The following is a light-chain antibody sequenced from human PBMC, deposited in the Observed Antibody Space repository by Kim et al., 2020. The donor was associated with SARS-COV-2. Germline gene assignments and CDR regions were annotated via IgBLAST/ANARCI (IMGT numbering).Light chain of an antibody. CDR3: QQYDYLPIT. Sequence: ESVGERVTITCQASQDISNYLNWYQQKPGKAPNLLISAASNLQTGVPSRFSGSGSGTDFNFTISSLQPEDIATYYCQQYDYLPITFGQGTRLEIK. J-gene: IGKJ5*01. CDR1: QDISNY. CDR2: AAS. V-gene: IGKV1-33*01.